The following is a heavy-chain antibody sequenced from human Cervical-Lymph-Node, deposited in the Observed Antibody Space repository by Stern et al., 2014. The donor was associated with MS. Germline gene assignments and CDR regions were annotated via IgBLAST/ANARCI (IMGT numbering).Heavy chain of an antibody. J-gene: IGHJ2*01. V-gene: IGHV2-70*01. CDR3: ARLQGYWYFDL. CDR1: GFSLSSSGMC. Sequence: QVTFRESGPALVKPTQTLTLTCTFYGFSLSSSGMCVSWIRQPQGKALEWLALIDWDDDKYYTTSLKTRLTISKDTSKNQVVLTMTNMDPVDTATYYCARLQGYWYFDLWGRGPLVTVSS. CDR2: IDWDDDK.